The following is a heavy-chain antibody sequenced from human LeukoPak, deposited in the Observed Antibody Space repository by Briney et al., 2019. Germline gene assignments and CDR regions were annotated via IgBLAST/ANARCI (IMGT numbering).Heavy chain of an antibody. CDR3: ARGDFDYYYYMDV. V-gene: IGHV4-39*07. CDR2: IYYSGST. J-gene: IGHJ6*03. D-gene: IGHD3-16*01. Sequence: SETLSLTCTVSGGSISTSSYYWGWIRQPPGKGLECIGNIYYSGSTYYNPSLKSRVTISVDTSKNQFSLKLSSVTAADTAVYYCARGDFDYYYYMDVWGKGTTVTISS. CDR1: GGSISTSSYY.